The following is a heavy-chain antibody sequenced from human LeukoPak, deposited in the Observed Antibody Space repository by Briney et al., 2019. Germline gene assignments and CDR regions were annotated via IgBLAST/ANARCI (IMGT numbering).Heavy chain of an antibody. D-gene: IGHD6-6*01. CDR1: GGSISSYY. V-gene: IGHV4-30-4*08. CDR3: ARAIGFSSDY. CDR2: IYYSGST. Sequence: SETLSLTCTVSGGSISSYYWSWIRQPPGKGLEWIGYIYYSGSTYYNPSLKSRVTISVDTSKNQFSLKLSSVTAADTAVYYCARAIGFSSDYWGQGTLVTVSS. J-gene: IGHJ4*02.